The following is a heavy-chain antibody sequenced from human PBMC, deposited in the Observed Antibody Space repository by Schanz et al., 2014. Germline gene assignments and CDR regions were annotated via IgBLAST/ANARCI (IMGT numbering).Heavy chain of an antibody. V-gene: IGHV3-48*01. D-gene: IGHD4-17*01. CDR2: ITGTGTV. CDR3: ARDSNGDDGYRFWFDS. J-gene: IGHJ5*01. Sequence: EVKMVESGGGLVQPGGSLRLSCAASGFTFSGYSMNWVRQAPGKGLEWISYITGTGTVMYADSVKGRFTISRDNGKNSLSLQMNSLRVEDTAIYYCARDSNGDDGYRFWFDSWGQGILVTVSS. CDR1: GFTFSGYS.